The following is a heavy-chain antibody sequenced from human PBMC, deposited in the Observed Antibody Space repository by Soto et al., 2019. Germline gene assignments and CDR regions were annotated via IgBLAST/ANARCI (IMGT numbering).Heavy chain of an antibody. CDR1: GFTFSSYA. D-gene: IGHD6-19*01. V-gene: IGHV3-64*01. CDR3: ARVGAPGGSSGWDYFDY. CDR2: ISSNGGST. Sequence: GGSLRLSCAASGFTFSSYAMHWVRQAPGKGLEYVSAISSNGGSTYYANSVKGRFTISRDNSKNTLYLQMGSLRAEDMAVYYCARVGAPGGSSGWDYFDYWGQGTLVTVSS. J-gene: IGHJ4*02.